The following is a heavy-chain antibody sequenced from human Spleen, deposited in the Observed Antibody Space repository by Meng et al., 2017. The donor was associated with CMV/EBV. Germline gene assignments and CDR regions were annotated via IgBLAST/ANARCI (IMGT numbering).Heavy chain of an antibody. CDR2: VSTSGTYI. J-gene: IGHJ6*02. V-gene: IGHV3-21*01. CDR1: GFTFSSYT. D-gene: IGHD4-11*01. CDR3: ARTYRPGYYYYYGMDV. Sequence: GESLKISCSASGFTFSSYTMTWVRVAPGKGLEWVSFVSTSGTYIYYADSVEGRFTISRDNAKNSLYLQMNSLRAEDTALYYCARTYRPGYYYYYGMDVWGQGTTVTVSS.